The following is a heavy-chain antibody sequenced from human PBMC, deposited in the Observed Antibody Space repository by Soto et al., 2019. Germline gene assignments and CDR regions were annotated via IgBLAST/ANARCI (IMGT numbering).Heavy chain of an antibody. CDR3: ARDSRNYYYYMDV. Sequence: EVQLVESGGGLVQPGGSLRLSCAASGSTFSSYNMNWVRQAPWKGLEWISDISLSSSTIFYADSVKGRFTISRDNAKNSLYLQMNSLRAEDTAVYYCARDSRNYYYYMDVWGKGTTVTVSS. J-gene: IGHJ6*03. CDR2: ISLSSSTI. CDR1: GSTFSSYN. V-gene: IGHV3-48*01.